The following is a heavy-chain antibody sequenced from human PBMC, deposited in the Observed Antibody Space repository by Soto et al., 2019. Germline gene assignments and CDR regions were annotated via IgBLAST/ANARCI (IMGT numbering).Heavy chain of an antibody. CDR2: IIPIFGTA. J-gene: IGHJ4*02. CDR1: GGTFSSYA. V-gene: IGHV1-69*13. CDR3: AGGEYTWNYSFDY. Sequence: ASVKVSCKASGGTFSSYAISWVRQAPGQGLEWMGGIIPIFGTANYAQKFQGRVTITADESTSTAYMELSSLRSEDTAVYYCAGGEYTWNYSFDYWGQGTMVTVSS. D-gene: IGHD1-7*01.